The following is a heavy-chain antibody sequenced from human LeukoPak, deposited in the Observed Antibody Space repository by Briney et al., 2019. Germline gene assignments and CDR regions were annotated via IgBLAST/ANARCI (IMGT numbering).Heavy chain of an antibody. Sequence: SETLSLTCAVYGGSFSGYYWSWIRQPPGKGLEWIGETNHSGSTNYNPSLKSRVTISVDTSKNQFSLKLSSVTAADTAVYYCARKLKVVVPARWFDPWGQGTLVTVSS. CDR3: ARKLKVVVPARWFDP. CDR2: TNHSGST. V-gene: IGHV4-34*01. CDR1: GGSFSGYY. D-gene: IGHD2-2*01. J-gene: IGHJ5*02.